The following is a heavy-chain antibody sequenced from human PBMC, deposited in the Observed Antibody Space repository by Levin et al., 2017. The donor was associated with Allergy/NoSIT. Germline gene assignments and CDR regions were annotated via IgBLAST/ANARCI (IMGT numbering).Heavy chain of an antibody. CDR3: ARSNIVVVVAAAKPTPYYGMDV. CDR2: ISSSGSTI. J-gene: IGHJ6*02. CDR1: GFTFSDYY. V-gene: IGHV3-11*01. Sequence: GGSLRLSCAASGFTFSDYYMSWIRQAPGKGLEWVSYISSSGSTIYYADSVKGRFTISRDNAKNSLYLQMNSLRAEDTAVYYCARSNIVVVVAAAKPTPYYGMDVWGQGTTVTVSS. D-gene: IGHD2-15*01.